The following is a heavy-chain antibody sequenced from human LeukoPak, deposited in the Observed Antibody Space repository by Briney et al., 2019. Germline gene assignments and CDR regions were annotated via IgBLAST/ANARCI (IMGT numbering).Heavy chain of an antibody. CDR3: TTDVLSSGHYYYYYYYMDV. Sequence: GGSLRLSCAASGFTFSNAWMSWVRQAPGKGLEWVGRIKSKSDGVTTDYAAPVKGRFTVSRDDSKNTVYLQMNSLKTEDTAVYYCTTDVLSSGHYYYYYYYMDVWGKGTTVTISS. V-gene: IGHV3-15*01. J-gene: IGHJ6*03. CDR1: GFTFSNAW. D-gene: IGHD3-22*01. CDR2: IKSKSDGVTT.